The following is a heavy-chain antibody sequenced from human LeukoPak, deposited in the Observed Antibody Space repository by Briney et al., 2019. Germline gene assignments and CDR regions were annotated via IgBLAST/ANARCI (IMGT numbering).Heavy chain of an antibody. CDR1: GFTFSSYW. CDR3: ASDGGPFDH. CDR2: IKQDGSEK. J-gene: IGHJ4*02. V-gene: IGHV3-7*01. D-gene: IGHD3-16*01. Sequence: GGSLRLSCAASGFTFSSYWMSWVRQAPGKGLEWVANIKQDGSEKYYVDSVKGRFTISRDDAKKSVYLQMNSLRAEDTAVYYCASDGGPFDHWGQGILVTVAS.